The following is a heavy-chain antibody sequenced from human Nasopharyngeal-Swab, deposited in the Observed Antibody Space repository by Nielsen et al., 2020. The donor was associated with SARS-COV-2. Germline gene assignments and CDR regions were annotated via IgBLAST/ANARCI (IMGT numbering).Heavy chain of an antibody. D-gene: IGHD2-15*01. CDR2: IYPDDFDT. Sequence: GASLKISCQGSGYTFTTFWITWVRQLPGKGLEWMGIIYPDDFDTRYSPSFQGQVTFSVDKSTSTAYLQWNSLKASDTAMYYCARLRGSAFYYYYLDVWGKGTTVTVSS. CDR1: GYTFTTFW. CDR3: ARLRGSAFYYYYLDV. J-gene: IGHJ6*03. V-gene: IGHV5-51*01.